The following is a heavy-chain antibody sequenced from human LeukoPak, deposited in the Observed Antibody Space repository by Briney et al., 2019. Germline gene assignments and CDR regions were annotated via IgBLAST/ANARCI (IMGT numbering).Heavy chain of an antibody. J-gene: IGHJ6*02. CDR2: IKQDGSEK. CDR1: GFTLSSYW. D-gene: IGHD6-13*01. CDR3: ARDSGSSWVAHYYYYYGMDV. V-gene: IGHV3-7*01. Sequence: GGSLRLSCAASGFTLSSYWMSWVRQAPGKGLEWVANIKQDGSEKYYVDSVKGRFTISRDNAKNSLYLQMNSLRAEDTAVYYCARDSGSSWVAHYYYYYGMDVWGQGTTVTVSS.